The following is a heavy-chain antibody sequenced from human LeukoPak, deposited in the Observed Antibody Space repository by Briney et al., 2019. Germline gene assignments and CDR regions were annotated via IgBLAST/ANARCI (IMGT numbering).Heavy chain of an antibody. CDR3: ARDRRYYDTSGTVYYDAMDV. J-gene: IGHJ6*02. CDR2: IYYSGST. D-gene: IGHD3-22*01. Sequence: SETLSLTCTVSSGSIISSDYYWGWIRQPPGKGLEWIGYIYYSGSTNYKPSLKSRVTISVDTSKNQFSLKLSSVTAADTAVYYCARDRRYYDTSGTVYYDAMDVWGQGTTVTVSS. CDR1: SGSIISSDYY. V-gene: IGHV4-61*08.